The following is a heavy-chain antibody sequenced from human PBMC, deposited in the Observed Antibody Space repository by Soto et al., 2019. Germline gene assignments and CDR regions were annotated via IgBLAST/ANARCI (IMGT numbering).Heavy chain of an antibody. D-gene: IGHD6-19*01. J-gene: IGHJ4*02. CDR1: GFTFDDYA. CDR2: ISWNSGSI. CDR3: AKDSGSRWYPLFDY. V-gene: IGHV3-9*01. Sequence: GGSLRLSCAASGFTFDDYAMHWVRQAPGKGLEWVSGISWNSGSIGYADSVKGRFTISRDNAKNSLYLQMNSLRAEDTALYYCAKDSGSRWYPLFDYWGQGTLVTVSS.